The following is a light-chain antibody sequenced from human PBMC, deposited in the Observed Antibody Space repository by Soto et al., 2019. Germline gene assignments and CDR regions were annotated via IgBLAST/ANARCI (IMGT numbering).Light chain of an antibody. V-gene: IGLV1-47*02. J-gene: IGLJ2*01. CDR1: SSNIGSNY. CDR2: SNN. Sequence: QAVVTQPPSASGTPGQRVTISCSGSSSNIGSNYVYWYQQLPGTAPKLLIYSNNQRPSGVPDRFSGSKSGTSASLAISGLRSEDEADYYCAAWDDSLSVNVVFGGGTKLTVL. CDR3: AAWDDSLSVNVV.